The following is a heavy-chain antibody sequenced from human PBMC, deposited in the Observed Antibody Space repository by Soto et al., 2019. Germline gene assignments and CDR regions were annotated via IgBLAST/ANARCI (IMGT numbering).Heavy chain of an antibody. CDR3: ARDFRGLALYYYGMDV. V-gene: IGHV3-74*01. CDR2: INSDGSST. Sequence: AGGSLRLSCAASGFTFSSYWMHWVRQAPGKGLVWVSRINSDGSSTSYADSVKGRFTISRDNAKNTLYLQMNSLRAEDTAVYYCARDFRGLALYYYGMDVWGQGTTVTVSS. CDR1: GFTFSSYW. J-gene: IGHJ6*02.